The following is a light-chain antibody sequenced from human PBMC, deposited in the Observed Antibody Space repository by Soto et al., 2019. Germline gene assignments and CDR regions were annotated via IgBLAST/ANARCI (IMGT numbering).Light chain of an antibody. Sequence: DIQMTQSPTTLSASVGDRVTITCRASQNVTNRLAWFQQRQGKGSKLLMYDVSTLESGVPSRFSGSGSGTEFTLTVSSLQPDDFATYYCHQYNSYPWTFGQGTTVDI. CDR1: QNVTNR. J-gene: IGKJ1*01. CDR3: HQYNSYPWT. CDR2: DVS. V-gene: IGKV1-5*01.